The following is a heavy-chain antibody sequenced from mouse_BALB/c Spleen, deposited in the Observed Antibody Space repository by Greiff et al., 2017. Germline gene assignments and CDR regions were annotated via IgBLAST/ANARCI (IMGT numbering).Heavy chain of an antibody. D-gene: IGHD1-3*01. CDR3: ARTNPYYAMDY. CDR2: INSNGGST. V-gene: IGHV5-6-2*01. J-gene: IGHJ4*01. CDR1: GFTFSSYY. Sequence: EVHLVESGGGLVKLGGSLKLSCAASGFTFSSYYMSWVRQTPEKRLELVAAINSNGGSTYYPDTVKGRFTISRDNAKNTLYLQMSSLKSEDTALYYCARTNPYYAMDYWGQGTSVTVSS.